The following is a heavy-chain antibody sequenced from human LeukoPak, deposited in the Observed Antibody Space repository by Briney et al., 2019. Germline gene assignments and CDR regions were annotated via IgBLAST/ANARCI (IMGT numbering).Heavy chain of an antibody. V-gene: IGHV4-59*01. CDR3: ARYCSSTSCREGFDY. J-gene: IGHJ4*02. CDR1: GGSISSYY. CDR2: IYYSGST. D-gene: IGHD2-2*01. Sequence: SETLSLTCTVSGGSISSYYWSWIRQPPGKGLEWIGYIYYSGSTNYNPSLKSRVTISVDTSKNQFSLKLSSVTAADTAVYYCARYCSSTSCREGFDYWAQGTLVTVSS.